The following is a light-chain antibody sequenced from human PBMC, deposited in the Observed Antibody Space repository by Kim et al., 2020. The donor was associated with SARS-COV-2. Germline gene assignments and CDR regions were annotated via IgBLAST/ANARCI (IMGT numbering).Light chain of an antibody. V-gene: IGKV2-28*01. Sequence: PASISCRSSQSLLHSNGYNYLDWYLPKPGQSPQLLIYLGSNRASGVPDRFSGSGSGTDFTLKISRVEAEDVGVYYCMQALQTSITFGQGTRLEIK. CDR2: LGS. J-gene: IGKJ5*01. CDR3: MQALQTSIT. CDR1: QSLLHSNGYNY.